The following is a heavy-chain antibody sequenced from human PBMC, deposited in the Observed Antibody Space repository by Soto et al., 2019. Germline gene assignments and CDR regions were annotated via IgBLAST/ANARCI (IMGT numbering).Heavy chain of an antibody. D-gene: IGHD2-2*01. Sequence: GGSLRLSCAASGFTFSSYWMSWVRQAPGKGLEWVANIKQDGSEKYYVDSVEGRFTISRDNAKNSLYLQMNSLRAEDTAVYYCARGLRCSSTSCYEELLYYYYGMDVWGQGTTVTVSS. CDR2: IKQDGSEK. CDR3: ARGLRCSSTSCYEELLYYYYGMDV. J-gene: IGHJ6*02. CDR1: GFTFSSYW. V-gene: IGHV3-7*05.